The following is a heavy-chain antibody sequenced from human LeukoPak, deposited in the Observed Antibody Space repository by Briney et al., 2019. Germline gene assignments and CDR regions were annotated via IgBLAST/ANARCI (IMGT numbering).Heavy chain of an antibody. CDR1: GFTFSSYA. V-gene: IGHV3-23*01. Sequence: GGSLRLSCAASGFTFSSYAMSWVRQAPGKGLEWVSAISGSGGSTYYADSVKGRFTISRDNSKNTLCLQMNSLRAEDTAVYYCAKARGSGYSYGLDYWGQGTLVTVSS. CDR3: AKARGSGYSYGLDY. CDR2: ISGSGGST. D-gene: IGHD5-18*01. J-gene: IGHJ4*02.